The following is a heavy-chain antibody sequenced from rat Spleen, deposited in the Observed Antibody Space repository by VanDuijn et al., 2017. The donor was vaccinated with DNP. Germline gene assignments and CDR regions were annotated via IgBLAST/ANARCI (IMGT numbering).Heavy chain of an antibody. D-gene: IGHD1-1*01. V-gene: IGHV5-7*01. CDR2: ISYDGGRT. CDR1: GFTFSDYN. CDR3: TRYYDSFDY. J-gene: IGHJ2*01. Sequence: EVQLLESGGGLVQPGRSLKLSCAASGFTFSDYNMAWVRQAPKKGLEWVATISYDGGRTYYRDSVKGRFTISRDDAKTTLYLQMDSLRSEDTATYYCTRYYDSFDYWGRGVMVTVSS.